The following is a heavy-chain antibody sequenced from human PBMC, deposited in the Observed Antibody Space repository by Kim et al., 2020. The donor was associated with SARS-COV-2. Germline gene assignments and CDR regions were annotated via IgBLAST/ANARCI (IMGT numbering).Heavy chain of an antibody. CDR2: GT. CDR3: ATRKSSLFDY. J-gene: IGHJ4*02. V-gene: IGHV1-2*02. Sequence: GTNYAQKFQGGVTMTRDTSVSTAYMGLGRLRSDDTAVYYCATRKSSLFDYWGQGTLVTVSS.